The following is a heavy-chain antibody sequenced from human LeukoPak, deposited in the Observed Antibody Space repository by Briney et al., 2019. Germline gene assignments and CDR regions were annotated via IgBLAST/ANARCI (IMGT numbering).Heavy chain of an antibody. D-gene: IGHD5-12*01. CDR1: GFTFSSYA. V-gene: IGHV3-23*01. J-gene: IGHJ3*02. CDR2: ISGSGGST. CDR3: AKGLYRNNGYDNAFDI. Sequence: PGGSLRLSCAASGFTFSSYAMSWVRQAPGKGLEWVSAISGSGGSTYYADSVKGRFTISRDNSKNTLYLQMNSLRAEDTAVYYCAKGLYRNNGYDNAFDIWGQGTMVTVSS.